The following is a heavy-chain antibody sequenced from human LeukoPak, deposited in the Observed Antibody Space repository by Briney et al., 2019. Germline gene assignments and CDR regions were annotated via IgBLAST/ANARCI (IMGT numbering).Heavy chain of an antibody. CDR1: GFTFSSYA. D-gene: IGHD4-17*01. J-gene: IGHJ4*02. V-gene: IGHV3-23*01. CDR2: ISGSGGST. Sequence: PGGSLRLSCAASGFTFSSYAMSWVRQAPGKGLEWVSAISGSGGSTYYADSVKGRFTISRDNSKNTLYLQMNSLRADDTAVYYCANNMTTVTAFDYWGQGTLVTVSS. CDR3: ANNMTTVTAFDY.